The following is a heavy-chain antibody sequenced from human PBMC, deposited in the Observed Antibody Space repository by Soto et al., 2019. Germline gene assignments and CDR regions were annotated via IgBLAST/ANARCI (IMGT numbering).Heavy chain of an antibody. J-gene: IGHJ4*02. CDR3: ARLPKGSVVTG. D-gene: IGHD2-21*02. CDR2: ISSTGNDI. Sequence: VQLLESGGGLVYPGASLTLSCETSGFSFRDHSMNWVRQAPGKGLQWVSYISSTGNDIHYADSVKGRFTVSRDNAKTAVFLQMHSLRDDDSAIYYCARLPKGSVVTGWGQGTLVTVAS. V-gene: IGHV3-48*02. CDR1: GFSFRDHS.